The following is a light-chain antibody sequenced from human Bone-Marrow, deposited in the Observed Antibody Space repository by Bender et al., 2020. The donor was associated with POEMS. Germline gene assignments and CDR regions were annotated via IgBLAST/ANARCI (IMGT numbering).Light chain of an antibody. CDR2: DVT. CDR3: SSYTSSTLVV. V-gene: IGLV2-14*01. J-gene: IGLJ3*02. CDR1: SSDVGDYNY. Sequence: QSALTQPASVSGSPGQSITISCTGTSSDVGDYNYISWYQQHPGKAPKVMIYDVTNRPSGVSYRFSGSKSGNTASLTISGLQAEDEADYYCSSYTSSTLVVFGGGTKLTVL.